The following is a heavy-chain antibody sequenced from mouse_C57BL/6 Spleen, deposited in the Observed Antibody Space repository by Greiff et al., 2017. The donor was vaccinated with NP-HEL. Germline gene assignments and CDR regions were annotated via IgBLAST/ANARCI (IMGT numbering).Heavy chain of an antibody. J-gene: IGHJ4*01. V-gene: IGHV5-17*01. CDR3: ARGGYYGSRLNAMDY. CDR1: GFTFSDYG. D-gene: IGHD1-1*01. CDR2: ISSGSSTI. Sequence: EVQWVESGGGLVKPGGSLKLSCAASGFTFSDYGMHWVRQAPEKGLEWVAYISSGSSTIYYADTVKGRFTISRDNAKNTLFLQMTSLRSEDTAMYYCARGGYYGSRLNAMDYWGQGTSVTVSS.